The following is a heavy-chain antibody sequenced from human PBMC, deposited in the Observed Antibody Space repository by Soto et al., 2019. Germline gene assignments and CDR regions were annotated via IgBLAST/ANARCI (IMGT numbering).Heavy chain of an antibody. J-gene: IGHJ6*03. V-gene: IGHV3-33*01. CDR1: GFTFSSYG. D-gene: IGHD4-4*01. CDR3: ARAHTTANPYYYYYMDV. Sequence: GGSLRLSCAASGFTFSSYGMHWVRQAPGKGLEWVAVIWYDGSNKYYADSVKGRFTISRDNSKNTLYLQMNSLRAEDTAVYYCARAHTTANPYYYYYMDVWGKGTTVTVSS. CDR2: IWYDGSNK.